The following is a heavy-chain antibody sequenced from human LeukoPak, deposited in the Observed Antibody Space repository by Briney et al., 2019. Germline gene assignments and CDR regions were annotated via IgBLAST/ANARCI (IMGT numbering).Heavy chain of an antibody. CDR2: IGTAGDT. D-gene: IGHD4-4*01. V-gene: IGHV3-13*01. CDR3: ARAQTTVTTDYYYGMDV. J-gene: IGHJ6*02. CDR1: GFTFSSYA. Sequence: PGGSLRLSCAASGFTFSSYAMSWVRQAPGKGLEWVSAIGTAGDTYYPGSVKGRFTISRENAKNSLYLQMNSLRAGDTAVYYCARAQTTVTTDYYYGMDVWGQGTTVTVSS.